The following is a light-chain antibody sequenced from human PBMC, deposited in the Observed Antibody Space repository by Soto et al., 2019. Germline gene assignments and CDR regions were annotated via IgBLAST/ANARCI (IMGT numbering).Light chain of an antibody. CDR3: QQSYTTPYT. CDR1: QSIASH. Sequence: DIEMTQSPSSLSASVGDRVTITCRASQSIASHLNWYQQKPGKAPNFLIYTASSLQSGVPSRFSGSRSGTDFTLTISSLQPEDFAIYFCQQSYTTPYTFGQGTEVDIK. J-gene: IGKJ2*01. CDR2: TAS. V-gene: IGKV1-39*01.